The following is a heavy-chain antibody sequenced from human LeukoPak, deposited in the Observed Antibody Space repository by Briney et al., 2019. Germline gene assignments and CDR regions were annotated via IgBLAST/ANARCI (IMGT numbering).Heavy chain of an antibody. V-gene: IGHV4-39*07. CDR3: AKVPHHITYYYDSSGYVFDY. Sequence: SETLSLTCSVSGGSISSRYYWGWIRQSPGKGLEWIGGLYYTGSTYYNPSLKSRITISVDTSKNQFSLKLSSVTAADTAVYYCAKVPHHITYYYDSSGYVFDYWGQGTLVTVSS. J-gene: IGHJ4*02. CDR2: LYYTGST. CDR1: GGSISSRYY. D-gene: IGHD3-22*01.